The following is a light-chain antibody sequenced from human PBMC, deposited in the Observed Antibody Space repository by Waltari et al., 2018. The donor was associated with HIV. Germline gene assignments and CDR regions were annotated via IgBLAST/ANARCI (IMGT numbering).Light chain of an antibody. Sequence: DIVMTQSPDSLAVSLGERATFNCRSSRTVLSNSDNRNYLAWYQQKTGQSPNVLIYWASTRQSGVPDRFSASGSGTNFSLTISSLQAADVAVYYCQQYYTTPWTFGQGTKLEIK. CDR2: WAS. CDR3: QQYYTTPWT. CDR1: RTVLSNSDNRNY. J-gene: IGKJ2*01. V-gene: IGKV4-1*01.